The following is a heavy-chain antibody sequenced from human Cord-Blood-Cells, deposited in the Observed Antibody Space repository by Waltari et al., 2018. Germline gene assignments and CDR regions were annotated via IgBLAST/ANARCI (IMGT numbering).Heavy chain of an antibody. J-gene: IGHJ4*02. V-gene: IGHV4-39*01. CDR2: IYYSGST. D-gene: IGHD1-26*01. Sequence: QLQLQESGPGLVKPSETLSLTCTVSGGSISSSSYYWGWICQPPGKGLECIGSIYYSGSTYYNPSLKSRVTISVDTSKNQFSLKLSSVTAADTAVYYCADGDSGSFDYWGQGTLVTVSS. CDR3: ADGDSGSFDY. CDR1: GGSISSSSYY.